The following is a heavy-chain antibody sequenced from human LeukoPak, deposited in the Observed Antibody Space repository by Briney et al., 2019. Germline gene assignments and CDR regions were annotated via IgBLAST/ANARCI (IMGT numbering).Heavy chain of an antibody. CDR2: ISYDGSNK. CDR1: GLTFSSYA. Sequence: PGGSLRLSCAASGLTFSSYALHWVRQAPGKGLEWVAVISYDGSNKYYADSVKGRFTISRDNSKNTLYLQMNSLRAEDTAVYYCASRITVFGVATRGYYMDVWGKGTTVTVSS. V-gene: IGHV3-30-3*01. D-gene: IGHD3-3*01. J-gene: IGHJ6*03. CDR3: ASRITVFGVATRGYYMDV.